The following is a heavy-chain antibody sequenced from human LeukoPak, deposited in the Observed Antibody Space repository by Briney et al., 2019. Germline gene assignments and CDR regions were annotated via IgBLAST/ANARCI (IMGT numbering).Heavy chain of an antibody. CDR2: IYYSGST. Sequence: SDTLSLTCTLCVGFISSSSYYWRWIRQPPGKGLGWIGSIYYSGSTYYNPSLKSRVTISVDTSKNQFSLKLSSVTAADTAVYYCARHFRSGGWSTVIDYWGQGTLVTVSS. D-gene: IGHD3-3*01. J-gene: IGHJ4*02. V-gene: IGHV4-39*01. CDR1: VGFISSSSYY. CDR3: ARHFRSGGWSTVIDY.